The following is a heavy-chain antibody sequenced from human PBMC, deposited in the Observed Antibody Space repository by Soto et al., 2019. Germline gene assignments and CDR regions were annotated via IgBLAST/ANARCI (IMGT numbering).Heavy chain of an antibody. CDR1: GYGFTTYG. CDR2: ISAHNGNT. D-gene: IGHD1-1*01. V-gene: IGHV1-18*01. CDR3: ARGRYGDY. Sequence: QVHLVQSGAEVKKPGASVKVSCKGSGYGFTTYGITWVRQAPGQGLEWMAWISAHNGNTNYAQELQGRVTVTRDTSTSTAYMELRSLRSDGTAVYYWARGRYGDYWGQGALVTVSS. J-gene: IGHJ4*02.